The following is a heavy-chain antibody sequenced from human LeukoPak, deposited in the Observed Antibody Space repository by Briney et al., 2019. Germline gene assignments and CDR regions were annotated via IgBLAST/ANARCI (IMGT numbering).Heavy chain of an antibody. CDR1: GFTFSSFP. V-gene: IGHV3-30*18. CDR2: ISYDGSYE. D-gene: IGHD3-10*01. J-gene: IGHJ3*01. CDR3: AKGRGYTYEGFDAFDV. Sequence: GGSLRLSCAASGFTFSSFPMHWVRQPPGKGLECVAVISYDGSYEYYADSVKGRSTISRDNSKNTLFLHMDSLRAEDTAVYYCAKGRGYTYEGFDAFDVWGQGTMVTVSS.